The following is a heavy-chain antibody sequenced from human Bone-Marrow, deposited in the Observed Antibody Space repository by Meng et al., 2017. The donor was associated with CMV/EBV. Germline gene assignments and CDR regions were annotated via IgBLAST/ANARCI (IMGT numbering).Heavy chain of an antibody. J-gene: IGHJ4*02. Sequence: GGSLRLSCAASGFTFSDYYMSWIRQAPGKGLEWVSYISSSGSNIYYADSVKGRFTISRDNAKDPRYLQMNSLRAEDPAVYYCARGDFWSGTMIYYWGQGTLVTVSS. V-gene: IGHV3-11*04. CDR2: ISSSGSNI. CDR3: ARGDFWSGTMIYY. CDR1: GFTFSDYY. D-gene: IGHD3-3*01.